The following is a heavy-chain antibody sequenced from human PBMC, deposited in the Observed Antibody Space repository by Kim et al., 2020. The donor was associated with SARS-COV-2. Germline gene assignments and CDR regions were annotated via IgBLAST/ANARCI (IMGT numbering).Heavy chain of an antibody. Sequence: ASVKVSCKASGFTFTGYYMHWVRQAPGQGLEWMGWINPNSGCTNYAQKFQVWVTMTMYTSISTAYMELSRLRSDDTAVYYCARETVVVPASGDYSYGMDVWGQGTTVTVSS. V-gene: IGHV1-2*04. CDR1: GFTFTGYY. D-gene: IGHD2-2*01. J-gene: IGHJ6*02. CDR3: ARETVVVPASGDYSYGMDV. CDR2: INPNSGCT.